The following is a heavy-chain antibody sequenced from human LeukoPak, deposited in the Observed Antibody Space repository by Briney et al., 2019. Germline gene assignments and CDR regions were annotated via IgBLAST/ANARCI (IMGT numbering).Heavy chain of an antibody. V-gene: IGHV4-39*01. CDR3: ARALYYSSGYFFFDY. J-gene: IGHJ4*02. Sequence: PSETLSLTCSVSDDSIRSSSYYWGWIRQPPGKGLEWIGTIYYSGSTYYNPSLKSRVTISVDTSKNQFSLTLNSVTAADTAVYYCARALYYSSGYFFFDYWGQGILVTVSS. CDR2: IYYSGST. D-gene: IGHD3-22*01. CDR1: DDSIRSSSYY.